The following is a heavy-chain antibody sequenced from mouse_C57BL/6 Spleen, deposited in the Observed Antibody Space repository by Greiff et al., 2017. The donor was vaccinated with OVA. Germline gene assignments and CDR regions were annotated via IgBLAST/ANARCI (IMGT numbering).Heavy chain of an antibody. D-gene: IGHD4-1*01. Sequence: VQLKESGGGLVKPGGSLKLSCAASGFTFSSYAMSWVRQTPEKRLEWVATISDGGSYTYYPDNVKGRFTISRDNAKNNLYLQMSHLKSEDTAMYYCARDERNWYYCDYWGQGTTLTVSS. CDR2: ISDGGSYT. CDR1: GFTFSSYA. J-gene: IGHJ2*01. V-gene: IGHV5-4*01. CDR3: ARDERNWYYCDY.